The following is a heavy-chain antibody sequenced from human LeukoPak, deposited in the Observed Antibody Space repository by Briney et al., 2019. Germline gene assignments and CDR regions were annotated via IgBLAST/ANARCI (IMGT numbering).Heavy chain of an antibody. CDR1: GYTFTSYY. V-gene: IGHV1-46*01. D-gene: IGHD3-3*01. J-gene: IGHJ6*03. CDR2: INPSGGST. Sequence: ASVKVSCKASGYTFTSYYMHWVRQAPGQGLEGMGIINPSGGSTSYAQKFQGRVTMTRDTSTSTVYMELSSLRSEDTAVYYCARDLRSITIFGVVIDPYYYMDVWGKGTTVTVSS. CDR3: ARDLRSITIFGVVIDPYYYMDV.